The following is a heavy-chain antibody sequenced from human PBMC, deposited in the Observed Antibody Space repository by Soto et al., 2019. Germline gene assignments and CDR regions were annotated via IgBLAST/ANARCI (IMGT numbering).Heavy chain of an antibody. D-gene: IGHD6-13*01. CDR2: IWYDGSNK. CDR1: GFTFSSYG. Sequence: QVQLVESGGGVVQPGRSLRLSCAASGFTFSSYGMQWVRQAPGKGLEWVAVIWYDGSNKYYVDSVKGRFTISRDNSKNTLYLQMGSLRAEDTGVYYCARGIAAAPYGMDVWGQGTTVTVS. J-gene: IGHJ6*02. V-gene: IGHV3-33*01. CDR3: ARGIAAAPYGMDV.